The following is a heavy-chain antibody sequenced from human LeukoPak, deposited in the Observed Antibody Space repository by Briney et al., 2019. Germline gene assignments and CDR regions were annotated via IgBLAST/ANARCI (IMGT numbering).Heavy chain of an antibody. CDR3: ASRGGYTEWELLLDQGEYNWFDP. V-gene: IGHV1-69*01. J-gene: IGHJ5*02. CDR1: GYTFTSYG. CDR2: IIPIFGTA. D-gene: IGHD1-26*01. Sequence: ASVKVSCKASGYTFTSYGISWVRQAPGQGLEWMGGIIPIFGTANYAQKFQGRVTITADESTSTAYMELSSLRSEDTAVYYCASRGGYTEWELLLDQGEYNWFDPWGQGTLVTVSS.